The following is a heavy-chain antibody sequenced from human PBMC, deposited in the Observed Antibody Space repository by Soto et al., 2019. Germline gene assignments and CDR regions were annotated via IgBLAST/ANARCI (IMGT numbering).Heavy chain of an antibody. J-gene: IGHJ4*02. CDR1: GGSISSGGYS. V-gene: IGHV4-30-2*01. D-gene: IGHD4-17*01. CDR2: IYHSGST. CDR3: ARADYGGNSGFVY. Sequence: QLQLQESGSGLVKPSQTLSLTCAVSGGSISSGGYSWSWIRQPPGKGLEWIGYIYHSGSTYYNPSLKSRVTISVDRAKNQFSLKLSSVTAAETAVYYCARADYGGNSGFVYWGQGTLVTVSS.